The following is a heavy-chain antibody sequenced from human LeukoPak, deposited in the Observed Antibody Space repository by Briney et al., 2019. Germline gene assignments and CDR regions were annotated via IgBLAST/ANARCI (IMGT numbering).Heavy chain of an antibody. D-gene: IGHD3-16*01. J-gene: IGHJ4*02. V-gene: IGHV5-51*01. CDR2: IYPGDSDT. CDR3: ARLIMNGAGGPYYFDY. Sequence: GESLKIFCKGSGYSFTSYWIGWVRQMPGKGLEWMGIIYPGDSDTRYSPSFQGQVTISADKSISTAYLQWSSLKASDTAMYYCARLIMNGAGGPYYFDYWGQGTLVTVSS. CDR1: GYSFTSYW.